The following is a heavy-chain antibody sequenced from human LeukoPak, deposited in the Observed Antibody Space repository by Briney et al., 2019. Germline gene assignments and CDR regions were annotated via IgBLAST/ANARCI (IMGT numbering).Heavy chain of an antibody. D-gene: IGHD3-22*01. CDR2: IKSKTDGGTT. J-gene: IGHJ4*02. V-gene: IGHV3-15*01. CDR3: TTVTLDYYDSSGYLWYFDY. CDR1: GFTFSNAW. Sequence: GGSLRLSCAASGFTFSNAWMSWVRQAPGKGLEWVGRIKSKTDGGTTDYAAPVKGRFTISRDDSKNTLYLQMNSLKTEDTAVYYCTTVTLDYYDSSGYLWYFDYWGQGTLVTVSS.